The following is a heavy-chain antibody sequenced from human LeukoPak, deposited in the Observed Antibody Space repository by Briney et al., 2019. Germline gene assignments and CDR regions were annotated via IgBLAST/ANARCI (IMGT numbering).Heavy chain of an antibody. Sequence: GASVKVSCRASGYTFTGYHIHWVRQAPGQGLEWMGRINPNSGDTNYAQNFQGRVTMTRDTSINTAYMELSRLRSDDTAVYYCARDYCSSTSCLFGYWGQGTLVTVSS. CDR3: ARDYCSSTSCLFGY. J-gene: IGHJ4*02. CDR2: INPNSGDT. V-gene: IGHV1-2*06. CDR1: GYTFTGYH. D-gene: IGHD2-2*01.